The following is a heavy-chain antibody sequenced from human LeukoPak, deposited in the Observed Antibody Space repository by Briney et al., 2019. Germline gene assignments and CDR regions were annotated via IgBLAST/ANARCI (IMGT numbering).Heavy chain of an antibody. CDR1: GGSFSGYY. CDR2: INHSGST. J-gene: IGHJ5*02. Sequence: PSETLSLTCAVYGGSFSGYYWSWIRQPPGKGLEWIGGINHSGSTNYNPSLKSRVTISVDTSKNQFSLTLNSVTAADTAVYYCARDSMRIQTGTTPWGQGTLVTVSS. CDR3: ARDSMRIQTGTTP. D-gene: IGHD1-1*01. V-gene: IGHV4-34*01.